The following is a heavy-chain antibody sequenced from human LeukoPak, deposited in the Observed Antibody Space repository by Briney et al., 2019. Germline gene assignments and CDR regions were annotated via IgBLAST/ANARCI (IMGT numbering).Heavy chain of an antibody. CDR2: ISGSGGST. CDR3: AKDSGYCSSTSCYAGDY. V-gene: IGHV3-23*01. J-gene: IGHJ4*02. Sequence: GGSLRLPCAASGFTFSSYAMSWVRQAPGKGLEWVSAISGSGGSTYYADSVKGRFTISRDNSKNTLYLQMNSLRAEDTAVYYCAKDSGYCSSTSCYAGDYWGQGTLVTVSS. D-gene: IGHD2-2*01. CDR1: GFTFSSYA.